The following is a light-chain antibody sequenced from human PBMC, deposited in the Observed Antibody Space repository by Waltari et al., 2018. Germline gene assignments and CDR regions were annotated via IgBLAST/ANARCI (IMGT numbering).Light chain of an antibody. CDR1: QSVSSY. CDR3: QQRSNWPPLT. J-gene: IGKJ4*01. Sequence: EVVLTQSPATLSLSPGERATLSCRASQSVSSYLAWYQQKPGQAPRLLIYDASNRAPGIPARFSGSGSGTDFTLTISGLEPEDFAVYYCQQRSNWPPLTFGGGTKVEIK. V-gene: IGKV3-11*01. CDR2: DAS.